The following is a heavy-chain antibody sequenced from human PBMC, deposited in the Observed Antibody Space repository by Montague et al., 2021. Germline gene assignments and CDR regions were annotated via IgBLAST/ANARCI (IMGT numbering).Heavy chain of an antibody. Sequence: SLILSCVASGFTFSSYWMSWVRQAPGKGLEWVANIKQDGSEKYYXDSVKGRFTISRDNAKNSLYLQMNSLRAEDTAVYYCARDHRQVWFGAPVMERYFDYWGQGTLVTVSS. CDR3: ARDHRQVWFGAPVMERYFDY. J-gene: IGHJ4*02. V-gene: IGHV3-7*01. CDR2: IKQDGSEK. CDR1: GFTFSSYW. D-gene: IGHD3-10*01.